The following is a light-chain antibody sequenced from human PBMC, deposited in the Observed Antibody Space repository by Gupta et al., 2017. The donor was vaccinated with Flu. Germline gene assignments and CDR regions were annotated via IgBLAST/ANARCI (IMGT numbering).Light chain of an antibody. V-gene: IGKV1-39*01. CDR3: RQTDSSSPNT. CDR2: AAS. CDR1: QSISSY. J-gene: IGKJ1*01. Sequence: SSLSASVGDRVIITCRASQSISSYVHWYQQKPGKAPKLLIYAASSLQSGVPSRFSGSGSGTDFTLTISSRQPEDFATYFCRQTDSSSPNTCGRGHRLEIK.